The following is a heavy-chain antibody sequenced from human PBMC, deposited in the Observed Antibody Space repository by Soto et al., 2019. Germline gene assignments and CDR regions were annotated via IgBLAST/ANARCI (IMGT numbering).Heavy chain of an antibody. J-gene: IGHJ6*02. CDR3: ASNDCSSTSCPMSYYYYGMDV. D-gene: IGHD2-2*01. V-gene: IGHV4-31*03. Sequence: QVQLQESGPGLVKPSQTLSLTCTVSGGSISSGGYYWSWIRQHPGKGLEWIGYIYYSGSTYYNPSLKSRVTISVDTSKNQFSLKLSSVTAADTAVYYCASNDCSSTSCPMSYYYYGMDVWGQGTTVTVSS. CDR1: GGSISSGGYY. CDR2: IYYSGST.